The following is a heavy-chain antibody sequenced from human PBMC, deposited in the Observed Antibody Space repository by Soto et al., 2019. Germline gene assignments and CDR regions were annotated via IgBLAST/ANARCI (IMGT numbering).Heavy chain of an antibody. CDR2: VDYSGST. V-gene: IGHV4-61*01. CDR1: GGSVSSGSYY. CDR3: ASGRRMQYRSSSQFDP. Sequence: SETLSLTCTVSGGSVSSGSYYWSWIRQPPGKGLEWIGYVDYSGSTNYNPSLKSRLTISVGTSKKQFSLKLTSVTAADTAVYYCASGRRMQYRSSSQFDPWGQGTVGTSPQ. D-gene: IGHD6-6*01. J-gene: IGHJ5*02.